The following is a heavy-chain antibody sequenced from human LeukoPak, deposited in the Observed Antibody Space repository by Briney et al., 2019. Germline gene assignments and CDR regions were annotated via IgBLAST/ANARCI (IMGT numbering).Heavy chain of an antibody. CDR3: VRIPNSAGFPNWFDP. Sequence: TGGSLRLSCAASGFTFSTSTMNWVRQAPGKGLEWVSSISSSNDYIYYADSVKGRFPISRDNAKNSLYLQMNSLRAEDTAVYYCVRIPNSAGFPNWFDPWGQGTLVTVSS. CDR2: ISSSNDYI. CDR1: GFTFSTST. D-gene: IGHD6-19*01. V-gene: IGHV3-21*01. J-gene: IGHJ5*02.